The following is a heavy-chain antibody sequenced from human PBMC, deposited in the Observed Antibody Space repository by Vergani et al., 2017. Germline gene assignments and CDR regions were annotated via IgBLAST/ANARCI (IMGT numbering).Heavy chain of an antibody. D-gene: IGHD3-22*01. CDR1: GFTFSSYW. CDR2: IKQDGSEK. J-gene: IGHJ6*02. Sequence: EVQLVESGGGLVQPGGSLRLSCAASGFTFSSYWMSWVRQAPGKGLEWVANIKQDGSEKYYVDSVKGRFTISRDNAKNSLYLQMNSLRAEDTAVYYCARGDTASGYYYPPFYYYYGMDVWGQGTLVTVSS. V-gene: IGHV3-7*04. CDR3: ARGDTASGYYYPPFYYYYGMDV.